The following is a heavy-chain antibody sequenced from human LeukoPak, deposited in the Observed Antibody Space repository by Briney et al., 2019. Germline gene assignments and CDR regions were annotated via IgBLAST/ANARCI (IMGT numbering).Heavy chain of an antibody. CDR2: IGINQNYI. J-gene: IGHJ4*02. CDR3: ARERTDYDSSGYPLDY. D-gene: IGHD3-22*01. V-gene: IGHV3-21*04. CDR1: GFNFRTYN. Sequence: PGGSLRLSCAVSGFNFRTYNMNWIRQAPGKGLEWVSSIGINQNYIYYADSVKGRFTISRDNAKNSLYLQMNSLRAEDTAVYYCARERTDYDSSGYPLDYWGQGTLVTVSS.